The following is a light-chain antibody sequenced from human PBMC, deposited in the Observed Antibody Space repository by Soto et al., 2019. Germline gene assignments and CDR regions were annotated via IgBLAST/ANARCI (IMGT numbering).Light chain of an antibody. J-gene: IGLJ3*02. CDR2: EVT. CDR1: HNL. Sequence: QSALTQPASVSGSPGQSITISCSGTHNLVSWYQHVPGKDPRLIIYEVTERPSGVSSRFSGSKSVDTASLIISGLQAEDEAIYYCCSYVGDHTVVFGGGTKLTVL. V-gene: IGLV2-23*02. CDR3: CSYVGDHTVV.